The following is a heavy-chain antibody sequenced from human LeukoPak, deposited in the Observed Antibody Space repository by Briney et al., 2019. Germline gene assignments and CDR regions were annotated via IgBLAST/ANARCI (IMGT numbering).Heavy chain of an antibody. D-gene: IGHD3-16*01. CDR3: ARDQGGPSAY. CDR2: INHSGST. CDR1: GGSFSGCY. V-gene: IGHV4-34*01. Sequence: SVTLSLTCAVYGGSFSGCYWRWIRRPPGRGRVGIGEINHSGSTNYNTSLKSRITISVDTSKNQFSLKLSSVTAADMAVYYCARDQGGPSAYWGQGTLVTVSP. J-gene: IGHJ4*02.